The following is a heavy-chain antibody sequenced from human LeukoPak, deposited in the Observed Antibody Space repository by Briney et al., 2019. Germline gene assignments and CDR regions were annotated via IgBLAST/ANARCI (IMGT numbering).Heavy chain of an antibody. CDR1: GFTFRSYA. CDR2: ISGSGGST. V-gene: IGHV3-23*01. CDR3: AKVDFYDTSGYYGPTFLDY. J-gene: IGHJ4*02. Sequence: PGGSLRLSCAASGFTFRSYAMNWVRQAPGKGLEWVSAISGSGGSTYYADSVKGRFTISRDNSKNTLYLQMNSLRAEDTAVYYCAKVDFYDTSGYYGPTFLDYWGQGTLVTVSS. D-gene: IGHD3-22*01.